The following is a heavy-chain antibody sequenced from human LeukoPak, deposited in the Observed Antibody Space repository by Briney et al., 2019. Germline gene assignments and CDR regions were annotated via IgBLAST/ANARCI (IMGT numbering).Heavy chain of an antibody. CDR1: GFTFSTFW. J-gene: IGHJ1*01. CDR2: IKSDGKT. Sequence: GGSLRPSCAPSGFTFSTFWMSWVCQAPGKGLWWVSRIKSDGKTNYADSVKGRFTISRDNAKNTVSLQMDSLRAEDTGVYYCARAPSEVGGYYPEYFRHWGQGTLVTVSS. CDR3: ARAPSEVGGYYPEYFRH. D-gene: IGHD3-22*01. V-gene: IGHV3-74*01.